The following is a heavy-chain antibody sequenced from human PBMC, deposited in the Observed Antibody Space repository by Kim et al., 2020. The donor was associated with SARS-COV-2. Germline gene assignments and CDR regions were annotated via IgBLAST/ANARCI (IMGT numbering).Heavy chain of an antibody. V-gene: IGHV3-9*01. D-gene: IGHD1-26*01. CDR3: AKGYGGSYYGTFDY. CDR2: ISWNSGSI. J-gene: IGHJ4*02. Sequence: GGSLRLSCAASGFTFDDYAMHWVRQAPGKGLEWVSGISWNSGSIGYADSVKGRFTISRDNAKNSLYLQMNSLRAEDTALYYCAKGYGGSYYGTFDYWGQG. CDR1: GFTFDDYA.